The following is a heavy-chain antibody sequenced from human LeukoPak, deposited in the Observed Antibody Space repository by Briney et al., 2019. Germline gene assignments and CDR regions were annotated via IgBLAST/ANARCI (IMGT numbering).Heavy chain of an antibody. J-gene: IGHJ6*03. CDR2: ISAYNGNT. Sequence: ASVKVSCKASGYTFTSYGISWVRQAPGQGLEWMGWISAYNGNTNYAQKLQGRVTMTTDTSTSTAYMELRSLRSDDTAVYYCARSVVVPAAISGQYYYYYMDVWGKGTTVTVSS. D-gene: IGHD2-2*02. CDR1: GYTFTSYG. CDR3: ARSVVVPAAISGQYYYYYMDV. V-gene: IGHV1-18*01.